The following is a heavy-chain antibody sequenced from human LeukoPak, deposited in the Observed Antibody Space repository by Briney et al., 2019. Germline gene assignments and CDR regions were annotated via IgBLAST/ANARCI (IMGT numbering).Heavy chain of an antibody. V-gene: IGHV3-48*02. CDR2: INIISSEI. CDR3: ARDRAYAFDN. D-gene: IGHD3-10*01. CDR1: GFTFDDYG. J-gene: IGHJ3*02. Sequence: QPGRSLRLSCAASGFTFDDYGMNWVRQAPGKGLEWVSYINIISSEIYYGDSVKGRFTISTDNAKNSVYLQMNSLRDEDTAVYYCARDRAYAFDNWGQGTMVTVSS.